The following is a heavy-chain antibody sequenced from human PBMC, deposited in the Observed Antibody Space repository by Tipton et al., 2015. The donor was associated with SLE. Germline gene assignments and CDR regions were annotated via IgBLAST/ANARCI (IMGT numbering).Heavy chain of an antibody. D-gene: IGHD1-26*01. Sequence: TLSLTCTVSGGSISSSSYYWGWIRQPPGKGLEWIGSIYHSGSTYYNPSLKSRLTISVDTSKNQFSLKLSSVTAADTAVYYCARSHSGSYPALYYYMDVWGKGTTVTVSS. CDR3: ARSHSGSYPALYYYMDV. V-gene: IGHV4-39*07. CDR2: IYHSGST. J-gene: IGHJ6*03. CDR1: GGSISSSSYY.